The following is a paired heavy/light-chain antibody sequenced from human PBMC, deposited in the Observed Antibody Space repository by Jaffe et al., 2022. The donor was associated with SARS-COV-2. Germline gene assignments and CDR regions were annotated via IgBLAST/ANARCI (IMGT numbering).Light chain of an antibody. CDR1: RSNIGAGYD. CDR2: GNS. CDR3: QSYDSRLSGSWV. J-gene: IGLJ3*02. V-gene: IGLV1-40*01. Sequence: QSVLTQPPSVSGAPGQRVTISCTGSRSNIGAGYDVHWYQQLPGTAPRLLIYGNSNRPSGVPDRFSGSKSGTSASLAITGLQAEDEADYYCQSYDSRLSGSWVFGGGTKLTVL.
Heavy chain of an antibody. CDR1: GGSISSSPYS. CDR2: IYYSGST. Sequence: QVQLQESGPGLVKPSETLSLTCTVSGGSISSSPYSWGWIRQPPGKGLEWIETIYYSGSTSYNPSLKSRVTISVDTSKNQFSLKLSSVTAADTAVYYCARGRNSNYAWFDPWGQGTLVTVSS. D-gene: IGHD4-4*01. CDR3: ARGRNSNYAWFDP. J-gene: IGHJ5*02. V-gene: IGHV4-39*01.